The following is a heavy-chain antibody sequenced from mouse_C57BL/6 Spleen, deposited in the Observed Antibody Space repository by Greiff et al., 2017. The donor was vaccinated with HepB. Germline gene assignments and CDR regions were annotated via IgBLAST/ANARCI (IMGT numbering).Heavy chain of an antibody. D-gene: IGHD4-1*01. CDR1: GYTFTSYW. Sequence: QVQLQQPGAELVRPGSSVKLSCKASGYTFTSYWMHWVKQRPIQGLEWIGNIDPSDSETHYNQKFKDKATLTVDKSSSTAYMQLSSLTSEDSAVYYCARRLTGTYFDYWGQGTTLTVSS. J-gene: IGHJ2*01. V-gene: IGHV1-52*01. CDR2: IDPSDSET. CDR3: ARRLTGTYFDY.